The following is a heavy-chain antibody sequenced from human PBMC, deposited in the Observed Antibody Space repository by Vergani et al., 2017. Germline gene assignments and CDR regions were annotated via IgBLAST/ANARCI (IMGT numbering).Heavy chain of an antibody. Sequence: QLVQSGPEVKKPGTSVKVSCKASGFTFTSSAVQWVRQARGQRLEWIGWIVVGSGNTNYAQKFQERVTITRDMSTSTAYMELSSLRSEDTAVYYCAKSISGWPVNDYWGQGTLVTVSS. CDR2: IVVGSGNT. V-gene: IGHV1-58*01. CDR1: GFTFTSSA. J-gene: IGHJ4*02. CDR3: AKSISGWPVNDY. D-gene: IGHD6-19*01.